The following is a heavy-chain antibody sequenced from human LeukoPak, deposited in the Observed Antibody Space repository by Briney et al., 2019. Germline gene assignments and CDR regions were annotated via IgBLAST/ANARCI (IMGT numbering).Heavy chain of an antibody. D-gene: IGHD4-23*01. CDR1: GGSISSISSNNYH. J-gene: IGHJ6*02. Sequence: SETLSLTCIVSGGSISSISSNNYHWGWIRQPPGKGLEWIGSIYYSGSTYYNPSLKSRVTISVDTAKNQFSLKLSSVTAADTALYYCAREMGVVTAHGIDVWGQGTTVTVSS. V-gene: IGHV4-39*02. CDR2: IYYSGST. CDR3: AREMGVVTAHGIDV.